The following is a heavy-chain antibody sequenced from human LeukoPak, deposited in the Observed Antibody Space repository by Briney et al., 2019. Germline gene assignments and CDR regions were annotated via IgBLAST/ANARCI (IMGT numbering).Heavy chain of an antibody. J-gene: IGHJ5*02. V-gene: IGHV4-39*01. CDR3: ARHVDPLYGSGSTVQPFDP. Sequence: SETLSLTCTVSGGSISSSSYYWGWVRQPPGKGLEWIGSVYYSGSTYYNPSLKSRVTISVDTSKNQLSLKLSSVTAADTAVYYCARHVDPLYGSGSTVQPFDPWGQGTLVTVSS. CDR2: VYYSGST. CDR1: GGSISSSSYY. D-gene: IGHD3-10*01.